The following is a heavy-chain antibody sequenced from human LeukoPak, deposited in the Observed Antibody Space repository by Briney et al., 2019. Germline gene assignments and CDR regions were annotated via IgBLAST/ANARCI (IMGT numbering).Heavy chain of an antibody. V-gene: IGHV3-30*18. CDR3: VKDDGEYYYDSSGYYPAK. CDR2: ISYDGSNK. CDR1: GFTFRNYG. J-gene: IGHJ4*02. Sequence: GGSLRLSCAASGFTFRNYGMHWVRQAPGKGLEWVAVISYDGSNKYYADSVKGRFTISRDNSKNTLYLQMNSLRAEDTAVYYCVKDDGEYYYDSSGYYPAKWGQGTLVTVSS. D-gene: IGHD3-22*01.